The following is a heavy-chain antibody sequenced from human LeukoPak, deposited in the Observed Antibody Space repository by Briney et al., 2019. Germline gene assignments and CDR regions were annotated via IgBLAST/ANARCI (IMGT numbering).Heavy chain of an antibody. CDR1: GGSISSGDYY. V-gene: IGHV4-61*08. D-gene: IGHD6-13*01. Sequence: SETLSLTCTVSGGSISSGDYYWSWIRQPPGEGLEWIGYIYYSGSTNYNPSLKSRVTISIDTSKNQFSLKLSSVTAADTAVYYCARDSGVGSSWYGLGNYFDYWGQGTLVTVSS. J-gene: IGHJ4*02. CDR3: ARDSGVGSSWYGLGNYFDY. CDR2: IYYSGST.